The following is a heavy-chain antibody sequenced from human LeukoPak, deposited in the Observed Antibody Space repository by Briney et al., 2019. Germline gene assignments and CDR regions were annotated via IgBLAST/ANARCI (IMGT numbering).Heavy chain of an antibody. Sequence: RGSLELSCAASAFTFSNYAMTWVRQAPGERLEWISAISGGDTYYADSVKGRFTISRDNSKNTLFLQMNSLRADDTAIYYCAKGVLGSCNGASCYPLDYWGQGTLVTVSS. CDR2: ISGGDT. J-gene: IGHJ4*02. V-gene: IGHV3-23*01. CDR3: AKGVLGSCNGASCYPLDY. CDR1: AFTFSNYA. D-gene: IGHD2-15*01.